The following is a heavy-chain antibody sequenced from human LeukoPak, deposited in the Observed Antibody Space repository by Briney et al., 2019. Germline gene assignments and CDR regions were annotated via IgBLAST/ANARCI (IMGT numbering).Heavy chain of an antibody. J-gene: IGHJ5*02. Sequence: SETLSLTCPVSGGSVDSNYYYWGWIRQPPGKGLEWIGSISYTGATHYSPSLESRVTISLDTSKNQFSLKLASVTPADTAVYYCAREGTRWADENWFDPWGQGSLVIVSS. V-gene: IGHV4-39*07. CDR1: GGSVDSNYYY. CDR3: AREGTRWADENWFDP. CDR2: ISYTGAT. D-gene: IGHD1-26*01.